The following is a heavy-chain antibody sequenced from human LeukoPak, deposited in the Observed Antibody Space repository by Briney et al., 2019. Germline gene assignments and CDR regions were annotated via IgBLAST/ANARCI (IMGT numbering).Heavy chain of an antibody. CDR3: TKRVKYGGTWDHFAD. V-gene: IGHV3-23*01. CDR2: VNADGGNT. D-gene: IGHD1-26*01. J-gene: IGHJ4*02. CDR1: GFTFDNYR. Sequence: PGGPLRLSCAASGFTFDNYRVSWVRQAPGKGLEWVSTVNADGGNTYYADSVKGRFTISRDNSKSTLILQMNSLRVEDTALYYCTKRVKYGGTWDHFADWGQGTLVTVSS.